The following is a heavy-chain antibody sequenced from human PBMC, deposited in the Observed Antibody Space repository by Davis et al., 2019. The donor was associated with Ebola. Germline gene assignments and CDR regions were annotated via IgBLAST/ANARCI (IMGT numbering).Heavy chain of an antibody. J-gene: IGHJ6*02. Sequence: GESLKISCAASGFMFNSYSMNWVRQAPGKGLEWVSYISSSSTYVYYADSLKGRFTISRDNAKNSLYLHMNSLRAEDTAVYYCARWGRRYLQLNHYYGMDVWGQGTTVTVSS. D-gene: IGHD5-24*01. CDR1: GFMFNSYS. V-gene: IGHV3-21*01. CDR2: ISSSSTYV. CDR3: ARWGRRYLQLNHYYGMDV.